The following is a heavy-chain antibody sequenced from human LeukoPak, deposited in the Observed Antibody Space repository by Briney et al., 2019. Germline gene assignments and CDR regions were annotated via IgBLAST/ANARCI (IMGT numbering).Heavy chain of an antibody. V-gene: IGHV4-4*07. J-gene: IGHJ3*02. CDR1: GGSISSYY. D-gene: IGHD3-22*01. CDR3: ARDLGYYDTSGIAFDI. CDR2: IYTSGST. Sequence: SETLSLTCTVSGGSISSYYWSWIRQPAGKGLEWIGRIYTSGSTNYNPSLKSRVTMSVDTSKNQFSLKLSSVTAADTAVYYCARDLGYYDTSGIAFDIWGQGTMVTVSS.